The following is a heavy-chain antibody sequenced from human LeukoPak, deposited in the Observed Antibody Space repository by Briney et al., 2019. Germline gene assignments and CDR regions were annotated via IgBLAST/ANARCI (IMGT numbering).Heavy chain of an antibody. CDR3: ARSPTSRGAFDI. J-gene: IGHJ3*02. CDR2: IWYDGSNK. CDR1: GFTFSSYG. V-gene: IGHV3-33*01. Sequence: GGSLRLSCAASGFTFSSYGMPWVRQAPGKGLEWVAVIWYDGSNKYYADSVKGRFTISRDNSKNTLYLQMNSLRAEDTAVYYCARSPTSRGAFDIWGQGKKVNVS. D-gene: IGHD3-10*01.